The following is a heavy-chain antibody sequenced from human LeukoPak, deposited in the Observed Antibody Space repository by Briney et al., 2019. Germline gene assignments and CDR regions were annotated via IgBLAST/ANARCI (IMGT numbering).Heavy chain of an antibody. V-gene: IGHV3-11*01. D-gene: IGHD6-13*01. CDR3: AREKRAEIAAAGRGYFDY. Sequence: GALRLSCAASGFPFDDFSIHWVRQAPGKGLEWVSYISSRVSTIYYADSVKGRFTISRDNAKNSLYLQMNSLRAEDTAVYYCAREKRAEIAAAGRGYFDYWGQGTLVTVSS. CDR2: ISSRVSTI. J-gene: IGHJ4*02. CDR1: GFPFDDFS.